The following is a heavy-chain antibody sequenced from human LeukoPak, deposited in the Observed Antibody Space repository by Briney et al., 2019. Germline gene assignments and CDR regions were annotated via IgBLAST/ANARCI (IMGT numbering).Heavy chain of an antibody. Sequence: ASVKVSCKASGYTFTGYYMHWVRQAPGQGLEWMGWINPNSGGTNYAQKFQGRVTMTRDTSISTAYMELSRLRSDDTAVYYSARDRTTGTRRFDYWGQGTLVTVSS. J-gene: IGHJ4*02. V-gene: IGHV1-2*02. CDR3: ARDRTTGTRRFDY. CDR2: INPNSGGT. CDR1: GYTFTGYY. D-gene: IGHD1-1*01.